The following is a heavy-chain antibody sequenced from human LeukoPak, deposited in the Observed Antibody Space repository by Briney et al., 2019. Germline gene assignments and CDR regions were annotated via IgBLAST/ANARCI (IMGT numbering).Heavy chain of an antibody. CDR1: GGSMSSYY. J-gene: IGHJ4*02. V-gene: IGHV4-4*07. Sequence: PSETLSLTCTVSGGSMSSYYWSWIRQPAGKGLEWIGRIYTSGSTNYNPSLKSRVTMSVDTSKNQFSLKLSSVTAADTAVYYCAREGTYCSGGSCYWGLFDYWGQGTLVTVSS. CDR3: AREGTYCSGGSCYWGLFDY. D-gene: IGHD2-15*01. CDR2: IYTSGST.